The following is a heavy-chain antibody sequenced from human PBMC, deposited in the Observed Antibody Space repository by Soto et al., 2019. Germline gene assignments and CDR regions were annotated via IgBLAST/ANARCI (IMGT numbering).Heavy chain of an antibody. Sequence: PGESLKISCKGSGYTFTNYWIGCVRQMPWKGPEWMGIIYPGDSDTKYNPSFQGQVTISADKRITTTYLQWSSLKAADTAIYYCAASIFYYGMDVWGQGTTVTASS. J-gene: IGHJ6*01. CDR3: AASIFYYGMDV. CDR1: GYTFTNYW. V-gene: IGHV5-51*01. CDR2: IYPGDSDT.